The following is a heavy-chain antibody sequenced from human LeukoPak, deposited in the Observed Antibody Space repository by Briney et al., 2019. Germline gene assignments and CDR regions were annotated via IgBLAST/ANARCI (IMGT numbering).Heavy chain of an antibody. V-gene: IGHV4-39*07. CDR2: IYYSGST. CDR3: ARVEMATIISR. CDR1: GGSISSSSYY. D-gene: IGHD5-24*01. J-gene: IGHJ4*02. Sequence: KASETLSLTCTVSGGSISSSSYYWGWIRQPPGKGLEWIGSIYYSGSTYYNPSLKSRVTISVDTSKNQFSLKLSSVTAADTAVYYCARVEMATIISRWGQGTLVTVSS.